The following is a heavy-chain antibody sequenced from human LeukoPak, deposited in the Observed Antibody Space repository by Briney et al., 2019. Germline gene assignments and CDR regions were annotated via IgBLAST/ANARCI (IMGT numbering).Heavy chain of an antibody. J-gene: IGHJ4*02. CDR3: ARNMGDY. D-gene: IGHD2/OR15-2a*01. CDR1: GFTFSTYW. CDR2: ISQDGSEK. Sequence: GGSLRLSCTASGFTFSTYWMTWVRQAPGKALEWVDNISQDGSEKNYVDSVKGRLPISRDNAKNSLYLQMNSLRAEDTAVYYCARNMGDYWGQGTLVTVSS. V-gene: IGHV3-7*04.